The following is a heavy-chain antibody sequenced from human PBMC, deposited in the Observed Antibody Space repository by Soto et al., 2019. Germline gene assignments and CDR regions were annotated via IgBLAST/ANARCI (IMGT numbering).Heavy chain of an antibody. CDR1: GFTFNNFW. Sequence: EVQLVESGGGLVQPGGSLRLSCAASGFTFNNFWMYWFRQTPEKGLVWVSGINSDVTTTIYADSVKGRFTSSRDNAKNTRYLQINSLPFEDTAIYYFVRDIRWGQGTLVTVSS. J-gene: IGHJ4*02. CDR2: INSDVTTT. V-gene: IGHV3-74*01. CDR3: VRDIR.